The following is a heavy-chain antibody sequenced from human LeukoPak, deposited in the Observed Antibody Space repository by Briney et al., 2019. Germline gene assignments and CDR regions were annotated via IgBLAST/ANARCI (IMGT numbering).Heavy chain of an antibody. CDR1: GGSISSSSYY. CDR2: IYYSVST. CDR3: ATQLELRWSWFDP. J-gene: IGHJ5*02. V-gene: IGHV4-39*01. Sequence: SETLSLTCTVSGGSISSSSYYWGWIRQPPGKGLEWIGSIYYSVSTYYNPSLKSRVTISVDTSKNQFSLKLSSVTAADTAVYYCATQLELRWSWFDPWGQGTLVTVSS. D-gene: IGHD1-7*01.